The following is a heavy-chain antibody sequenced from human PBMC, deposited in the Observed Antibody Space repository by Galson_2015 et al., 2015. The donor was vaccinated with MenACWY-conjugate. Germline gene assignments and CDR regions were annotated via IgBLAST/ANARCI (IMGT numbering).Heavy chain of an antibody. V-gene: IGHV1-46*01. D-gene: IGHD1-14*01. Sequence: SGYTFTSYYMHWVRQAPGQGLEWMGIINPSGGSTSYAQKFQGRVTMTRDTSTSTVYMELSSLRSEDTAVYYCARDARSPAHGYYYYYYMDVWGKGTTVTVSS. J-gene: IGHJ6*03. CDR1: GYTFTSYY. CDR2: INPSGGST. CDR3: ARDARSPAHGYYYYYYMDV.